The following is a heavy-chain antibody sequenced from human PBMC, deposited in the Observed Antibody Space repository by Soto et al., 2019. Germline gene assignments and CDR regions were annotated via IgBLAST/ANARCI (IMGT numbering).Heavy chain of an antibody. J-gene: IGHJ4*02. D-gene: IGHD3-22*01. Sequence: QVQLQESGPGLVKPSETLSLTCTVSGGSISSYYWSWIRQPAGKGLEWIGRIYTSGSTNYNPSLKSRVTMSVDTSKNQFSLKLSSVTAADTAVYYCVGGGGYYDSLGYFDYWGQGTLVTVSS. CDR2: IYTSGST. CDR3: VGGGGYYDSLGYFDY. V-gene: IGHV4-4*07. CDR1: GGSISSYY.